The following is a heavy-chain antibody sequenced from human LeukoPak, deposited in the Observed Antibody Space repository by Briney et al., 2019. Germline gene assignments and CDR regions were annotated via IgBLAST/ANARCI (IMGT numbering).Heavy chain of an antibody. J-gene: IGHJ4*02. CDR2: IIPIFGTA. CDR3: AKDPEQYSSSWYFDY. D-gene: IGHD6-13*01. Sequence: SVKVSCKASGGTFSSYAISWVRQAPGQGLEWMGGIIPIFGTANYAQKFQGRVTITTDESTSTAYMELSSLRSEDTAVYYCAKDPEQYSSSWYFDYWGQGTLVTVSS. CDR1: GGTFSSYA. V-gene: IGHV1-69*05.